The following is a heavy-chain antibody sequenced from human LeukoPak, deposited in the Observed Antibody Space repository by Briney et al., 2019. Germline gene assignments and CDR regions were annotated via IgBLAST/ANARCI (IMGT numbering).Heavy chain of an antibody. D-gene: IGHD3-16*02. J-gene: IGHJ4*02. V-gene: IGHV4-31*03. CDR3: ARAATPYDYVWGSYRYPPRY. CDR1: GVSISSTGYF. CDR2: IFYSGST. Sequence: SETLSLTCTVSGVSISSTGYFWSWLRQHPGKGLEWIGYIFYSGSTNYNPSLKSRVTISVDTSKNQFSLKLSSVTAADTAVYYCARAATPYDYVWGSYRYPPRYWGQGTLVTVSS.